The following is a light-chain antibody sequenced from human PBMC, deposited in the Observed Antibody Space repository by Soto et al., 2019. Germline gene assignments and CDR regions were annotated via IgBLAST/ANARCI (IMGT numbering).Light chain of an antibody. CDR3: QHYGSSFS. CDR2: GAS. J-gene: IGKJ4*01. Sequence: ESVLMQSPGILSLSPGERATLSCRASQSVPTNYLAWYQQKSGQAPRLLIKGASTRAPGIPEGLRGSGSGTDFTLTIIRLEPEDLTEYFCQHYGSSFSSVGVTKLDIK. V-gene: IGKV3-20*01. CDR1: QSVPTNY.